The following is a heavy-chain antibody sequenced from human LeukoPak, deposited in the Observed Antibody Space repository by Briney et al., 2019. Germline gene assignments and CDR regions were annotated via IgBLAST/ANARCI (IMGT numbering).Heavy chain of an antibody. V-gene: IGHV4-38-2*02. Sequence: PSETLSLTCTVSGYSISSGYYWGWIRQPPGKGLEWIGSIFHSGNTYYNPPLKSRVTISVDTSKNQFSLKLRSVTAADTAVYYCARAPHCIGSSCYPGGYHLDYWGQGTLVTVSS. J-gene: IGHJ4*02. CDR2: IFHSGNT. D-gene: IGHD2-2*01. CDR3: ARAPHCIGSSCYPGGYHLDY. CDR1: GYSISSGYY.